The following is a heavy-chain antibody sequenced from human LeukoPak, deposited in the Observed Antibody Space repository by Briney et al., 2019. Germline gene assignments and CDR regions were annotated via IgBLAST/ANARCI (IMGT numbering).Heavy chain of an antibody. CDR1: GGSISSYD. CDR2: IYYGGST. D-gene: IGHD3-22*01. V-gene: IGHV4-59*08. Sequence: SETLSLTCTVSGGSISSYDWSWIRQPPGKGLEWDGYIYYGGSTNYNPSFKSRVTISVDTSKNQFSLKLSSVTAADTAVYFCARQVWYYDRSAFDIWGQGTMVTVSS. CDR3: ARQVWYYDRSAFDI. J-gene: IGHJ3*02.